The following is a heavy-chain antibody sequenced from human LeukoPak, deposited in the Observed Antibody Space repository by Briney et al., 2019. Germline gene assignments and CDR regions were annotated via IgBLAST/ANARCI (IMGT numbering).Heavy chain of an antibody. CDR1: GYTFTGYY. D-gene: IGHD2-15*01. V-gene: IGHV1-8*03. CDR2: MNPNSGNT. J-gene: IGHJ4*02. CDR3: ARDFKWSNFDY. Sequence: ASVKVSCKASGYTFTGYYMHWVRQATGQGLEWMGWMNPNSGNTGYAQKFQGRVTITRNTSISTAYMELSSLRSEDTAVYYCARDFKWSNFDYWGQGTLVTVSS.